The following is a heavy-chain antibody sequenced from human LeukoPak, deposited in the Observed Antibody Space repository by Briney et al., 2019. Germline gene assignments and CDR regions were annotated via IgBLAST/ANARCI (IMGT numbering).Heavy chain of an antibody. Sequence: GGSLRLSCAASGFSFRSYSMNWVRQCPGKGLEWISYIGGGDRIYYADSMRGRFTISRDNAKNSVYLQMNSLRVEDTAVYYCVRGGQGRDDYFDYWGQGTLVTVSS. CDR2: IGGGDRI. CDR1: GFSFRSYS. V-gene: IGHV3-48*04. J-gene: IGHJ4*02. CDR3: VRGGQGRDDYFDY.